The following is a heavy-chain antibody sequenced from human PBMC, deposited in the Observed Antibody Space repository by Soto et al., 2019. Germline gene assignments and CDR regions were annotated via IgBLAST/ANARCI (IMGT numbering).Heavy chain of an antibody. CDR1: GFTFSSYE. CDR3: ARGARNWNYGGKLFDP. J-gene: IGHJ5*02. V-gene: IGHV3-48*03. CDR2: ISSSGSTI. D-gene: IGHD1-7*01. Sequence: GGSLRLSCAASGFTFSSYEINWVRQAPWKGLEWVSYISSSGSTIYYADSVKGRFTISRDSAKNSLYLQMNSLRAEDTAVYYCARGARNWNYGGKLFDPWGQGTLVTVSS.